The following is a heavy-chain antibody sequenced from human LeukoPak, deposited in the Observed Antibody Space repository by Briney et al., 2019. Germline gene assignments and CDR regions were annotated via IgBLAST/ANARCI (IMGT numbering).Heavy chain of an antibody. D-gene: IGHD5-12*01. J-gene: IGHJ4*02. CDR1: GFTFRNYW. CDR3: ARGTGYGVFDY. V-gene: IGHV3-74*01. Sequence: PGGSLRLSCAASGFTFRNYWMHWVRQAPGKGLVWVSRINSDGSSTSYADSVKGRFTISRDNAKKTLYLQMNSLRAEDTAVYYCARGTGYGVFDYWGQGTLVTVSS. CDR2: INSDGSST.